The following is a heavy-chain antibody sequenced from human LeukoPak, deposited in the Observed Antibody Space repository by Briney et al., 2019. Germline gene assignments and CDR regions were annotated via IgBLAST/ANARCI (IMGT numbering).Heavy chain of an antibody. J-gene: IGHJ4*02. CDR1: GGSISSGSYY. Sequence: SGTLSLTCTVSGGSISSGSYYWSWIRQPAGKGLEWIGRIYTSGSTNYNPSLKSRVTISVDTSKNQFSLKLSSVTAADTAVYYCARVADYYESSGYYDYWGQGTLVTVSS. D-gene: IGHD3-22*01. V-gene: IGHV4-61*02. CDR2: IYTSGST. CDR3: ARVADYYESSGYYDY.